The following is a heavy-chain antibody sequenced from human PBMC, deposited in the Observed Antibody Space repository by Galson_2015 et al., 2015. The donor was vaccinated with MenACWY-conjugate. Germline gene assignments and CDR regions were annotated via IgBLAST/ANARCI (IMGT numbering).Heavy chain of an antibody. CDR1: GASISNNNW. D-gene: IGHD3-10*01. CDR2: IHHTGST. V-gene: IGHV4-4*02. Sequence: ETLSLTCAVSGASISNNNWWNWVRQPPGKGLEWIGEIHHTGSTNYNPSLKSRVTISVDKSRNQFSLKLSSVTAADTAVYYCATYYSGSGYWGQGALVTVSS. CDR3: ATYYSGSGY. J-gene: IGHJ4*02.